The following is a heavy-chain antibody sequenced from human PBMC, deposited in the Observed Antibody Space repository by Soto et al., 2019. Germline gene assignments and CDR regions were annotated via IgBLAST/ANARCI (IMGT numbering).Heavy chain of an antibody. CDR2: ISSSSSYI. D-gene: IGHD4-17*01. CDR1: GFTFSRYS. V-gene: IGHV3-21*01. CDR3: VRDHPPDTRGTVYYYYGMDA. Sequence: GSLRLSCAASGFTFSRYSMNWVRQAPGKGLEWVSSISSSSSYIYYADSVKGRFTISRDNAKNSLYLQMNSLRAEDTAVYYCVRDHPPDTRGTVYYYYGMDAWGQGTTVTAP. J-gene: IGHJ6*02.